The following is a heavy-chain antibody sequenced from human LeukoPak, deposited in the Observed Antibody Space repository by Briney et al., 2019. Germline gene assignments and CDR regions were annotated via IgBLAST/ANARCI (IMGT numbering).Heavy chain of an antibody. J-gene: IGHJ4*02. CDR3: ARDDVATAFDY. CDR2: IYSGGNT. CDR1: GFTVSSNY. V-gene: IGHV3-66*02. D-gene: IGHD3-16*01. Sequence: GGSLRLSCVASGFTVSSNYMTWVRQAPGKGLEWVSVIYSGGNTFYADSVKGRFTISRDNSKNTLYLQMNSLRGEDTAIYYCARDDVATAFDYWGQGTLVTVSS.